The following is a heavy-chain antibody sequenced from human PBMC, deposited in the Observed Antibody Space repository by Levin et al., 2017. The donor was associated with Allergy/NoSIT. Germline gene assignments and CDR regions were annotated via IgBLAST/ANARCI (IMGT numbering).Heavy chain of an antibody. CDR1: GFTFSSYW. CDR3: ARAGGGVFDY. D-gene: IGHD3-16*01. Sequence: SCADSGFTFSSYWMSWVRQAPGKGLEWVATIKQDGSEKYYVDSVKGRFTISRDNAKNSLYLQMNSLRAEDTAVYYCARAGGGVFDYWGQGTLVTVSS. V-gene: IGHV3-7*04. J-gene: IGHJ4*02. CDR2: IKQDGSEK.